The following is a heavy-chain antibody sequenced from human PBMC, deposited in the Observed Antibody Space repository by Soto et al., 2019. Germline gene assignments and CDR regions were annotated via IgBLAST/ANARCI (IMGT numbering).Heavy chain of an antibody. J-gene: IGHJ6*03. D-gene: IGHD1-1*01. CDR2: TYYKSKWYY. Sequence: PSQTLSLTCAISGDSVSSNSAAWNWIRQSPSRGLEWLGRTYYKSKWYYTYAASVKSRITVSPDTSKNQFFLQLTSVTLEDSAFYYCARGSWDDVSGHYYMDVWDKGTTVTVSS. V-gene: IGHV6-1*01. CDR1: GDSVSSNSAA. CDR3: ARGSWDDVSGHYYMDV.